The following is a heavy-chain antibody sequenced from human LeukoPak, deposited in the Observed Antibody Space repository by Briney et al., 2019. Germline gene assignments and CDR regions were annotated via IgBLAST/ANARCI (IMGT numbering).Heavy chain of an antibody. CDR2: INTDGSST. Sequence: GGSLRLSCTTSGFTFSSYWMHWVRQAPGKGLVWVSRINTDGSSTSYADSVKGRFTISRVNAKNTLYLQMNSLRAEDTAVYYCTRDRVIMVRGAESLFGYWGQGALVTVSS. D-gene: IGHD3-10*01. CDR1: GFTFSSYW. CDR3: TRDRVIMVRGAESLFGY. V-gene: IGHV3-74*01. J-gene: IGHJ4*02.